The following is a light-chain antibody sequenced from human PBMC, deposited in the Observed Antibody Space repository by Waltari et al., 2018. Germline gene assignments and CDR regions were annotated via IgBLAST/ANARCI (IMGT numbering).Light chain of an antibody. J-gene: IGLJ3*02. V-gene: IGLV3-10*01. Sequence: SYELTQPPAVSVSPGQTARITCSGSALPRKHAYWYHQKSGQVPLLVIYEDNRRPSGIPERFSGASSGTKATLTITWAQADDEGDYYCYSTDSGGDHRGVFGGGTRLTVL. CDR3: YSTDSGGDHRGV. CDR1: ALPRKH. CDR2: EDN.